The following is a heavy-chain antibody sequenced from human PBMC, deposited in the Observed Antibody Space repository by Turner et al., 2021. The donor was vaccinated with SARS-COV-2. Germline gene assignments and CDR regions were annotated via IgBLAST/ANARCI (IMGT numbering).Heavy chain of an antibody. CDR3: ARLHTSSWYFDY. CDR2: IEQDGSEK. Sequence: EVQQVESGGGLVQLGGSLRHSCAASGFTFSIYWMSWVRQAPGKRLEWVANIEQDGSEKYYVDSVKCRFTISRDNAKNSLYLQMNSLGAEDTAVYYCARLHTSSWYFDYWGQGTLVTVSS. V-gene: IGHV3-7*03. CDR1: GFTFSIYW. D-gene: IGHD6-13*01. J-gene: IGHJ4*02.